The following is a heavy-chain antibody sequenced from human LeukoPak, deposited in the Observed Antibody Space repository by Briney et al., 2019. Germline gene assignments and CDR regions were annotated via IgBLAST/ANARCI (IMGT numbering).Heavy chain of an antibody. V-gene: IGHV3-9*01. Sequence: GGSLRLSCAASGFTFDDYAMHWVRQAPGKGLEWVSGISWNSGSIGYANSVKGRFTISRDNAKNSLYLQMNSLRAEDTALYYCAKGSSSSWYARAFDIWGQGTMVTVSS. CDR1: GFTFDDYA. CDR3: AKGSSSSWYARAFDI. CDR2: ISWNSGSI. J-gene: IGHJ3*02. D-gene: IGHD6-13*01.